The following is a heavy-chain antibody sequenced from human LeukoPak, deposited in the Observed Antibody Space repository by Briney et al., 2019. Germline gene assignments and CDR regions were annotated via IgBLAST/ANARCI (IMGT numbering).Heavy chain of an antibody. J-gene: IGHJ3*02. CDR1: GFTFINFA. CDR2: VIPLFGTA. D-gene: IGHD4-17*01. V-gene: IGHV1-69*06. CDR3: ARDSFTVTHPQHDAFDI. Sequence: SVKVSCKASGFTFINFAFGWVRQAPGQGLEWMGGVIPLFGTAHYTQKFQGRVTFTADKSTTTACMELRGLESDDTAVYYCARDSFTVTHPQHDAFDIWGQGTMLTVSS.